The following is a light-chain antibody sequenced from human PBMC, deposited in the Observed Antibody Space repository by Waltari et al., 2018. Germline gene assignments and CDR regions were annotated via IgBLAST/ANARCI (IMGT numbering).Light chain of an antibody. CDR3: SSYAGSNKNVV. J-gene: IGLJ2*01. CDR2: EVS. Sequence: QSALTQPPSASGSPGQAVNIPCTGTTSDVDGYNYVYRYQQHPGKAPKLMIYEVSKRPSGVPDRFSGSKSGNTASLTVSGLQAEDEAVYYCSSYAGSNKNVVFGGGTKLTVL. V-gene: IGLV2-8*01. CDR1: TSDVDGYNY.